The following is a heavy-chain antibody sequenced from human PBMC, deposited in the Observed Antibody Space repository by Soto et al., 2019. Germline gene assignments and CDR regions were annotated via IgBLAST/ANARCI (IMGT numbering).Heavy chain of an antibody. CDR2: IYPGDSDT. V-gene: IGHV5-51*01. CDR1: GYRFTIYW. Sequence: GESLKSSCKGSGYRFTIYWIGWVRQMPGKGLEWMGIIYPGDSDTRYSPSFQGQVTISADKSISTAYLQWSSLKASDTAMYYCASPILTGYYSFDYWGQGTLVTVSS. D-gene: IGHD3-9*01. CDR3: ASPILTGYYSFDY. J-gene: IGHJ4*02.